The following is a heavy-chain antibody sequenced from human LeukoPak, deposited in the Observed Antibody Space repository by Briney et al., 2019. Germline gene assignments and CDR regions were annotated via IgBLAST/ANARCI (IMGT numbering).Heavy chain of an antibody. CDR2: IYPGDSDT. Sequence: GESLKISCKGSGYSFTSYWIGWVRQMPGKGLEWMGIIYPGDSDTRYSPSFQGQVTISADKSISTAYLQWSSLKASDTAMYYCARAGYCSSTSCQGGPFDYWGQGTLVTVSS. V-gene: IGHV5-51*01. J-gene: IGHJ4*02. CDR1: GYSFTSYW. CDR3: ARAGYCSSTSCQGGPFDY. D-gene: IGHD2-2*01.